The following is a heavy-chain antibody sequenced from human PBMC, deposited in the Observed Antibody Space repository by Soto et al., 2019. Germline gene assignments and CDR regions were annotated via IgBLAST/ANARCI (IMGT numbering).Heavy chain of an antibody. V-gene: IGHV4-59*01. J-gene: IGHJ4*02. CDR1: GASMSTYY. CDR3: ASGFGGWPPDF. D-gene: IGHD6-19*01. CDR2: IYSSGST. Sequence: SETLSLTCTASGASMSTYYWNWIRQAPGQGLEWIGYIYSSGSTNYNPSLKSRVAISIDTSKKQFSLNLTSVTAADTAVYYCASGFGGWPPDFCGQGTLVTVSS.